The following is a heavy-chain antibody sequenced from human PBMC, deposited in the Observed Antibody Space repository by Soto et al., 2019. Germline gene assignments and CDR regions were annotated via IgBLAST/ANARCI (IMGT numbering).Heavy chain of an antibody. CDR2: ISYSGST. CDR3: ARDHSGRYFYYGMDV. Sequence: SETLSLTCTVSGGSVSSGSYYWSWIRQPPGKGLEWIGYISYSGSTNYNPSLKSRVTISVDTSKNQFSLKLSSVTAADTAVYYCARDHSGRYFYYGMDVWGQGTTVTVSS. J-gene: IGHJ6*02. CDR1: GGSVSSGSYY. V-gene: IGHV4-61*01. D-gene: IGHD1-26*01.